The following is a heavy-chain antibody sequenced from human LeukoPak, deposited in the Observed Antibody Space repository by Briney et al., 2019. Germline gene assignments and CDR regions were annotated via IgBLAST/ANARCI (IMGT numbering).Heavy chain of an antibody. J-gene: IGHJ5*02. V-gene: IGHV3-74*01. CDR1: GFTFSNYW. CDR3: ARSDITAPS. D-gene: IGHD6-6*01. Sequence: GGSLRLSCEASGFTFSNYWMQWVRQAPGKGLVWVSHINTDGSSTSYADSVKGRFTISRDNAKNTLYLQMNSLRTEDTAVYYCARSDITAPSWGQGILVTVSS. CDR2: INTDGSST.